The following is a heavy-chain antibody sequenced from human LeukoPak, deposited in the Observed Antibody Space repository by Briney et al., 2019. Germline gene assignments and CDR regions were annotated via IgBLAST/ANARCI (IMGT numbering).Heavy chain of an antibody. CDR1: GFTFDGYA. J-gene: IGHJ4*02. CDR3: ARGARWAYYFDY. Sequence: GGSLRLSCAASGFTFDGYAMSWVRQAPGKGLEWVSRINWNGGSTSYADSVKGRFTISRDNANNSVFLQMNNLRAEDSAIYYCARGARWAYYFDYWGQGSLVTVSS. CDR2: INWNGGST. D-gene: IGHD4-23*01. V-gene: IGHV3-20*04.